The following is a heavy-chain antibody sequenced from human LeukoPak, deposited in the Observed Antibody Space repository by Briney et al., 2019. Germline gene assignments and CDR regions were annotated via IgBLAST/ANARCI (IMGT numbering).Heavy chain of an antibody. CDR1: GFTFSSYG. V-gene: IGHV3-21*01. D-gene: IGHD5-12*01. CDR3: ARDLRGYDSYYYFMDV. Sequence: PGGSLRLSCAASGFTFSSYGMNWVRQAPGKGLEWVSSTNASNGYIDYADSVKGRFTISRDNTKKLLYLHMNSLRAEDTAVYYCARDLRGYDSYYYFMDVWGKGTTVSVSS. J-gene: IGHJ6*03. CDR2: TNASNGYI.